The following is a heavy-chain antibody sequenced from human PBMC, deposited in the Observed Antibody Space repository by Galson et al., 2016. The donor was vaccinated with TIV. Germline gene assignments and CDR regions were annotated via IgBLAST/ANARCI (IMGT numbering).Heavy chain of an antibody. J-gene: IGHJ4*02. Sequence: PALVKPTQTLTLTCSLSGFSPNTSGVGVGWIRQPPGKALEWLALIYWDDDKRYSPSLRSRLTITKDTSKNQVVLTMTNMDPVDTGTYYCAHSCFAISGTSTLWDSWGQGTLVTVSS. CDR1: GFSPNTSGVG. D-gene: IGHD3-3*01. CDR3: AHSCFAISGTSTLWDS. CDR2: IYWDDDK. V-gene: IGHV2-5*02.